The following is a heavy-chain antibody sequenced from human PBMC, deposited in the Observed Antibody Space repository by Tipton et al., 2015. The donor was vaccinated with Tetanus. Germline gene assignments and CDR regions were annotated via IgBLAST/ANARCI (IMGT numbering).Heavy chain of an antibody. J-gene: IGHJ4*02. CDR1: GYTFTGYY. CDR2: INPNSGDT. Sequence: QVQLVQSGGEVKRPGASVKVSCKASGYTFTGYYMHWVRQAPGQGLEWMGRINPNSGDTNYVQKFQGRVTLTLDTSITTAYMELHRLTSDDTAVYYCVRDLQSFYHGDFWGQGTLVTVSS. CDR3: VRDLQSFYHGDF. D-gene: IGHD1-26*01. V-gene: IGHV1-2*06.